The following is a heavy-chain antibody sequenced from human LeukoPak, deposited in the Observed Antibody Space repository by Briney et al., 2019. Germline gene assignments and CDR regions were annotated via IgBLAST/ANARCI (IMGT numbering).Heavy chain of an antibody. J-gene: IGHJ6*02. Sequence: PGGSLRLSCAASGFTFSTYWMSWVRQAPGKGLEWVANINQDGSEKNYVESVKGRFTISRDNTKNSLYLQMNSLRAEDTAVYYCGRDMDVWGQGTTVTVSS. CDR1: GFTFSTYW. V-gene: IGHV3-7*04. CDR2: INQDGSEK. CDR3: GRDMDV.